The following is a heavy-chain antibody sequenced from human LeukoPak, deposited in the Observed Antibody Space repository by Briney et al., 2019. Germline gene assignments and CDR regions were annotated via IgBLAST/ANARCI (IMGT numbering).Heavy chain of an antibody. CDR1: GGSISSYY. J-gene: IGHJ4*02. CDR3: ARLLGGSGLDY. V-gene: IGHV4-59*08. D-gene: IGHD3-3*01. Sequence: SETLSLTCTVSGGSISSYYWSWIRQPSGKGLEWIGYIYYSGSTNYNPSLKSRVTIPVDTSKNQFSLKLSSVTAADTAVYYCARLLGGSGLDYWGQGTLVTVSS. CDR2: IYYSGST.